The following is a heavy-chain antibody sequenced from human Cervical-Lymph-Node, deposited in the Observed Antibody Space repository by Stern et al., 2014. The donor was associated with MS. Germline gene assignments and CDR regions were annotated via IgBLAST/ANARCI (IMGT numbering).Heavy chain of an antibody. J-gene: IGHJ4*02. CDR2: IIPSGDST. CDR3: ASGTGSKRPTGNY. Sequence: QVQLVQSGAEVKKPCASVKVSCKASGYSFTSHYMHWVRQPPEQGLEWVGIIIPSGDSTSYAQKRQGRVTMTRDTSTSTVYMELSSLRSEDTAVYYCASGTGSKRPTGNYWGQGTLVTVSS. V-gene: IGHV1-46*01. D-gene: IGHD3/OR15-3a*01. CDR1: GYSFTSHY.